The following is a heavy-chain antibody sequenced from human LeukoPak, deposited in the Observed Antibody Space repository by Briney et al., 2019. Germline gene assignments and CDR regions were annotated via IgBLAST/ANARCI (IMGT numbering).Heavy chain of an antibody. CDR1: GYSFTSYW. V-gene: IGHV5-51*01. J-gene: IGHJ4*02. Sequence: GEALQISCKGAGYSFTSYWIGWVRPMPGKGLEWMGIIYPGDSDTRYSPSFQGQVTISADKSISTAYLQWSSLKASDTAMYYCARRGMAGHFDYWGQGTLVTVSS. D-gene: IGHD6-19*01. CDR3: ARRGMAGHFDY. CDR2: IYPGDSDT.